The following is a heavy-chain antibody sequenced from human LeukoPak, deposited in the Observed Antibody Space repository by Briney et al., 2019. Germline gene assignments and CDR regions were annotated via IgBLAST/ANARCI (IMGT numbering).Heavy chain of an antibody. CDR2: INHSGST. CDR3: ARGPFFYDSSGYTPPFDY. V-gene: IGHV4-34*01. D-gene: IGHD3-22*01. J-gene: IGHJ4*02. Sequence: SETLSLTCAVYGGSFSGYYWSWIRQPPGKGLEWIGEINHSGSTNYNPSLKSRVTISADTSKNQFSLKLSSVTAADTAVYYCARGPFFYDSSGYTPPFDYWGQGTLVTVSS. CDR1: GGSFSGYY.